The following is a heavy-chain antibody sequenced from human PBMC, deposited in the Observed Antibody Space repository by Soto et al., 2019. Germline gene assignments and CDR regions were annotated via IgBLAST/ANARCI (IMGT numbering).Heavy chain of an antibody. CDR2: IYHSGST. CDR3: ANQYSSGWYYFDP. D-gene: IGHD6-19*01. V-gene: IGHV4-59*05. J-gene: IGHJ4*02. CDR1: GGSISSYY. Sequence: PSETLSLTCTVSGGSISSYYCCWIRQPPGKGLEWIGSIYHSGSTYYNPSLKSRVTISVDTSKSQFSLKLSSVTAADTAVYYCANQYSSGWYYFDPWGQGTLVTVSS.